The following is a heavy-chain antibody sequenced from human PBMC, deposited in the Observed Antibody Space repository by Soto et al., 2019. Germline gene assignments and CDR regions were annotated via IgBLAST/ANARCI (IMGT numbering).Heavy chain of an antibody. J-gene: IGHJ4*02. CDR2: ISHLETT. Sequence: CHRRHVSGSRLCVGTYSGNRVRKSPGKGLEWLGYISHLETTYYNPSFRSRLSLSIDRTRNQFFLSLSSMTAADKAVYYCVRGGGYASFAFWGQGTQATFS. D-gene: IGHD2-15*01. CDR1: GSRLCVGTYS. V-gene: IGHV4-30-2*06. CDR3: VRGGGYASFAF.